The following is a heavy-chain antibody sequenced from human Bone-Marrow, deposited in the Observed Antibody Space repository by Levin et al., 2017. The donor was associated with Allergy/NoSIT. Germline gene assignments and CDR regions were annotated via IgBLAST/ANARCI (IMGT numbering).Heavy chain of an antibody. J-gene: IGHJ4*02. CDR2: IYPGDSDT. D-gene: IGHD4-17*01. CDR1: GYSFTSYW. CDR3: ARLGSDGDYGGTADY. V-gene: IGHV5-51*01. Sequence: GESLKISCKGSGYSFTSYWIGWVRQMPGKGLEWMGIIYPGDSDTRYSPSFQGQVTISADKSISTAYLQWSSLKASDTAMYCCARLGSDGDYGGTADYWGQGTLVTVSS.